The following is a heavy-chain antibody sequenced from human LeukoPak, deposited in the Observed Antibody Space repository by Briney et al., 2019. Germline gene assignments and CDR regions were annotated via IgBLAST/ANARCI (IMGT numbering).Heavy chain of an antibody. CDR2: INQGASEK. CDR1: GFTFSSNW. Sequence: PGGSLRLSCAASGFTFSSNWMSWVRQAPGRGLEWVANINQGASEKYYVDSVKGRFTISRDNARNSLYLQMNSLRAEDTAVYYCARSYGAYAGCLDFWGQGTLVTVSS. CDR3: ARSYGAYAGCLDF. V-gene: IGHV3-7*01. J-gene: IGHJ4*02. D-gene: IGHD4-17*01.